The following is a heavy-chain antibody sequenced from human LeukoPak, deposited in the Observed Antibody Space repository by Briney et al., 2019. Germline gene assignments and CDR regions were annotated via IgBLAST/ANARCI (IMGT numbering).Heavy chain of an antibody. Sequence: PSQTLSLTCAVSGGSISSGGYSWSWIRQPPGKGLEWIGYIYHNGNTYYSPSLKGRVTISVDRSKNQLSLKLSSATAADTAMYYCASGGYSYGFDYWGQGTLVTVSS. V-gene: IGHV4-30-2*01. CDR3: ASGGYSYGFDY. J-gene: IGHJ4*02. CDR2: IYHNGNT. CDR1: GGSISSGGYS. D-gene: IGHD5-18*01.